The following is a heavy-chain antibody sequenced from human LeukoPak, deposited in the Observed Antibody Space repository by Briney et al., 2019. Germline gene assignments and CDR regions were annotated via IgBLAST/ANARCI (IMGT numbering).Heavy chain of an antibody. CDR3: TRQGTTVAGYY. CDR2: IRSKANSYAT. V-gene: IGHV3-73*01. CDR1: GFTFSGSA. Sequence: GGSLRLSCAASGFTFSGSAMHWVRQASGKGLEWVGRIRSKANSYATAYAASVKGRFTISRDDSKNTAYLQMNSLKTEDTAVYYCTRQGTTVAGYYWGQGTLVTVSS. J-gene: IGHJ4*02. D-gene: IGHD4-23*01.